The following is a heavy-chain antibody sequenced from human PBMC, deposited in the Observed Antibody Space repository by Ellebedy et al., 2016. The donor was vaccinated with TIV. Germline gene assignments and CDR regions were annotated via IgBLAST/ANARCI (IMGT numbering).Heavy chain of an antibody. CDR1: GGSLSGSY. V-gene: IGHV4-34*01. CDR3: ARGRDYGGNSGYSDY. J-gene: IGHJ4*02. CDR2: INHSGQT. Sequence: SETLSLXXAVHGGSLSGSYWSWIRQSPGKGLEWIGEINHSGQTYYNPSLTSRVTMSVDTSKNQFSLKVSSVTAADTAVYYCARGRDYGGNSGYSDYWGQGTLVTVSS. D-gene: IGHD4-23*01.